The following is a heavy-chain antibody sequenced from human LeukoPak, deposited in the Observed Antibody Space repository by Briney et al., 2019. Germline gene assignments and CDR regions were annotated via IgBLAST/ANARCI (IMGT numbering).Heavy chain of an antibody. V-gene: IGHV3-66*02. Sequence: GGSLRLSCAASGFTVSSNYMSWVRQAPGKGLEWVSVIYSGGSTYYADSVKGRFTISRDNSKNTLYLQMNSLRAEDTAVYYCAGEHIVVVTTLFGSEYNQYNWFDPWGQGTLVTVSS. CDR1: GFTVSSNY. CDR3: AGEHIVVVTTLFGSEYNQYNWFDP. J-gene: IGHJ5*02. CDR2: IYSGGST. D-gene: IGHD2-21*02.